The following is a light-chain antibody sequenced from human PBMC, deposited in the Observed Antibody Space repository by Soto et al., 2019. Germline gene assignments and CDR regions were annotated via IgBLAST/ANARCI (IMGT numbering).Light chain of an antibody. J-gene: IGKJ4*01. CDR2: DAS. V-gene: IGKV3-11*01. Sequence: EIVLTQSPATLSLSPGDRATLSCRASQSVGSYLAWYQQKPGQAPRLLIYDASNRATGIPARFSGSGSGTDFTLTITSLEPEDFAVYYFQQRSNWPSTFGGGTKVEIK. CDR3: QQRSNWPST. CDR1: QSVGSY.